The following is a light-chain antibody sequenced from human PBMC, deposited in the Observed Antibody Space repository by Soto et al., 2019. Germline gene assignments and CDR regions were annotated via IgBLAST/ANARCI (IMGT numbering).Light chain of an antibody. J-gene: IGLJ2*01. V-gene: IGLV2-14*01. CDR1: SSDVGSYNY. Sequence: QSALTQPASVSGYPGQSITISCTGTSSDVGSYNYVSWYQQHPGKAPKLMIYDVSNRPSGVSNRFSGSKSGNTASLTISGLQAEDEADFYCSSYTSSSTVVFGGGTKLTVL. CDR3: SSYTSSSTVV. CDR2: DVS.